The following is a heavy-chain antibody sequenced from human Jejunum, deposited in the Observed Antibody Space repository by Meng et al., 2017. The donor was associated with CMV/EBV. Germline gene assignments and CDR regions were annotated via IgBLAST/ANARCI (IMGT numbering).Heavy chain of an antibody. V-gene: IGHV4/OR15-8*02. CDR1: GGSLIGTNW. Sequence: LSLPCVVCGGSLIGTNWWNWVRQPPGGGLEWIGEIFHSGATNYNPSLKSRVTISIDNSKNQFSLKLTSMTAADTAVYFCGDPPAGYWGQGILVTVSS. J-gene: IGHJ4*02. CDR3: GDPPAGY. CDR2: IFHSGAT.